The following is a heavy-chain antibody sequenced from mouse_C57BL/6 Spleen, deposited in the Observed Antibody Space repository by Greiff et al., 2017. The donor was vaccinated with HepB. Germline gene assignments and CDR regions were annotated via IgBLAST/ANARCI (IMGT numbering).Heavy chain of an antibody. D-gene: IGHD4-1*01. CDR1: GYTFTSYW. CDR2: INPSNGGT. CDR3: ARGGNWDVGWFAY. Sequence: VQLQQPGTELVKPGASVKLSCKASGYTFTSYWMHWVKQRPGQGLEWIGNINPSNGGTNYNEKFKSKATLTVDKSSSTAYMQLSSLTSEDSAVYYCARGGNWDVGWFAYWGQGTLVTVSA. J-gene: IGHJ3*01. V-gene: IGHV1-53*01.